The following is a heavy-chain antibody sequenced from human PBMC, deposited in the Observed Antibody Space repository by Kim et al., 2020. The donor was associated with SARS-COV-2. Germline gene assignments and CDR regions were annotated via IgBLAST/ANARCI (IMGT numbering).Heavy chain of an antibody. J-gene: IGHJ4*02. V-gene: IGHV3-53*01. CDR2: ST. D-gene: IGHD6-13*01. Sequence: STYTPDSGEGRFPISRDNSKNTLYLQMNSLRAEDTAVYYCARGGRAAAGDWGQGTLVTVSS. CDR3: ARGGRAAAGD.